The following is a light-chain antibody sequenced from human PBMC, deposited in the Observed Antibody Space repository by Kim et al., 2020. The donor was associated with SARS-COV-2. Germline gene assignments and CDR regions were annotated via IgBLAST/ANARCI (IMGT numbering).Light chain of an antibody. Sequence: VSTGERVDLSCRASQTISSNLAWYQQKPGQAPRLLIYGASTRAPGFPARFSGSGSGKEFTLTISSLQSEDFAVYFCQQYNTRPPTCGQGTKVDIK. CDR2: GAS. J-gene: IGKJ1*01. CDR1: QTISSN. CDR3: QQYNTRPPT. V-gene: IGKV3-15*01.